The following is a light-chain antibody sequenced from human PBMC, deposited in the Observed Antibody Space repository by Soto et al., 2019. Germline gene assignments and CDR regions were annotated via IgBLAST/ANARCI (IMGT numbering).Light chain of an antibody. Sequence: EVVMTQSPATLSVSPGERATLSCRASQIVSSSYLTWYQQKPGQAPKLLIYGASSMDSGIPDRFSGSGSGTDFTLTISSLEPEDFAVYYCQQYYSSPLTFGGGTKVDI. V-gene: IGKV3-20*01. CDR2: GAS. J-gene: IGKJ4*02. CDR1: QIVSSSY. CDR3: QQYYSSPLT.